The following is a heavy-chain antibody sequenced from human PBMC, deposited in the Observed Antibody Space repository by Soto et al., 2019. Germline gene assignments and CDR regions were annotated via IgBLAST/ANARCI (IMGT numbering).Heavy chain of an antibody. CDR1: GFTFSSYA. D-gene: IGHD3-3*01. J-gene: IGHJ4*02. CDR3: SKESGFAAPDFSTGGLIPYYFDY. V-gene: IGHV3-23*01. Sequence: GGSLRLSCAASGFTFSSYAMSWVRQAPGKGLEWVSAISGSGGSTYYADSVKGRFTISREHSKDTLYMQMNSLKAEEPAVYYGSKESGFAAPDFSTGGLIPYYFDYWGQGTLVTVSS. CDR2: ISGSGGST.